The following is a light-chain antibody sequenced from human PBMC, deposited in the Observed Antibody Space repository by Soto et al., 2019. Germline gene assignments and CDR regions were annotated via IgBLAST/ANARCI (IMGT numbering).Light chain of an antibody. Sequence: QSALTQPASVSGSPGQSITISCTGTSRDVGGYNYVSWYQQHPGKAPKLMIYDVSYRPSGVSNRFSASKSGNTASLTISGLQAEDEADYYCTSYTRSSTLVVFGGGTKLTVL. CDR1: SRDVGGYNY. CDR3: TSYTRSSTLVV. J-gene: IGLJ2*01. CDR2: DVS. V-gene: IGLV2-14*01.